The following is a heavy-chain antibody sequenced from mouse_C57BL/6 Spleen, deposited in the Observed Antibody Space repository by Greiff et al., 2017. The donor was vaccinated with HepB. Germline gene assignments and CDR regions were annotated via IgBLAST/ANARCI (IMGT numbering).Heavy chain of an antibody. J-gene: IGHJ4*01. V-gene: IGHV5-4*03. D-gene: IGHD3-1*01. Sequence: EVMLVESGGGLVKPGGSLKLSCAASGFTFSSYAMSWVRQTPEKRLEWVATISDGGSYTYYPENVKGRFTISRDNAKNNLYLQMSHLKSEDTAMYYCARVPGPYAMDYWGQGTSVTVSS. CDR1: GFTFSSYA. CDR2: ISDGGSYT. CDR3: ARVPGPYAMDY.